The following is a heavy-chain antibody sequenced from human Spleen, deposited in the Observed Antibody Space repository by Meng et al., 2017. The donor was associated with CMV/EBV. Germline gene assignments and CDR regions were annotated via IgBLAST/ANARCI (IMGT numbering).Heavy chain of an antibody. CDR3: ARQSQIFPPYFDY. D-gene: IGHD3-3*01. V-gene: IGHV3-30-3*01. Sequence: GESLKISCMVSGFTFRTHSMHWVRQAPGKGLEWVALISYDGTDQKYADSVRGRFTVSRDNSKNTLDLQMTSLRTEDTAIYYCARQSQIFPPYFDYWGQGARVTVSS. CDR2: ISYDGTDQ. CDR1: GFTFRTHS. J-gene: IGHJ4*02.